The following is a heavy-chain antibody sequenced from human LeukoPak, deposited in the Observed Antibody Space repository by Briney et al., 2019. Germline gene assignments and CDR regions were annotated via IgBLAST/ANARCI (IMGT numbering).Heavy chain of an antibody. D-gene: IGHD3-22*01. CDR1: EFTVSSYA. CDR3: ARDAGYYDSSGSGAFDI. J-gene: IGHJ3*02. Sequence: GGSLRLSCAASEFTVSSYAMHWVRQAPGKGLEWVAVISYDGSNKYYADSVKGRFTISRDNSKNTLYLQMNSLRAEDTAVYYCARDAGYYDSSGSGAFDIWGQGTMVTVSS. CDR2: ISYDGSNK. V-gene: IGHV3-30-3*01.